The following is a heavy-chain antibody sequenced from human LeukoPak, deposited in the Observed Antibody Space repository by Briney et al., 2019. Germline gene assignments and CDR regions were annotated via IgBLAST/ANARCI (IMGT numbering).Heavy chain of an antibody. V-gene: IGHV3-7*05. CDR1: GFTFSNYW. D-gene: IGHD2-15*01. Sequence: GGSLRLSCVASGFTFSNYWMSWVRQSPGKGLEWVANIKQDGSEQYYVDSVRGRFTISRDNAKNSLFLQMNSLRVEDTAVYYCAGGQGWLLDYWGQGTLVTVSS. CDR2: IKQDGSEQ. J-gene: IGHJ4*02. CDR3: AGGQGWLLDY.